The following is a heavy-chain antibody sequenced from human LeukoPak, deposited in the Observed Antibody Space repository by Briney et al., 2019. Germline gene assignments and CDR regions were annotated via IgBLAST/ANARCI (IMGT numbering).Heavy chain of an antibody. CDR3: ARAPRYCSGGSCYLGGSYFDY. D-gene: IGHD2-15*01. Sequence: SGGSVRLSCAASGFTFSSYAMHWVRQAPGKGLEWVAVISYDGSNKYYADSVKGRFTISRDNSKSTLYLQMNSLRAEDTAVYYCARAPRYCSGGSCYLGGSYFDYWGQGTLVTVSS. CDR1: GFTFSSYA. CDR2: ISYDGSNK. J-gene: IGHJ4*02. V-gene: IGHV3-30-3*01.